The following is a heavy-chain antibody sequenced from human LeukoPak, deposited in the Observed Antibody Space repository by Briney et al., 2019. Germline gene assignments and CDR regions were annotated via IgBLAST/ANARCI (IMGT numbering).Heavy chain of an antibody. CDR1: GGSFSGYY. CDR3: ARAEWELLFLDY. J-gene: IGHJ4*02. Sequence: SETLSLTCAVYGGSFSGYYWSWIRQPPGKGLEWIGEINHSGSTNYNPSLKSRVTISVDTSKNQFSLKLSSVTAADTAVYYCARAEWELLFLDYWGQGTLVTVSS. V-gene: IGHV4-34*01. D-gene: IGHD1-26*01. CDR2: INHSGST.